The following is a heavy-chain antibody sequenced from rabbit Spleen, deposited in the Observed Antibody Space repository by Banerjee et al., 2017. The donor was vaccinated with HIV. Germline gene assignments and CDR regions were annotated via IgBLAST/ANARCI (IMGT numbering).Heavy chain of an antibody. J-gene: IGHJ4*01. CDR2: IYPDSSGST. Sequence: QEQLEESGGDLVKPEGSLTLTCTASGFSFSRNYYMCWVRQAPGKGLECIACIYPDSSGSTYYASWAKGRFTISKTSSTTVTLQMTSLTAADTATYFCARGSAMMPMVVTGFYLNLWGPGTLVTVS. D-gene: IGHD2-1*01. V-gene: IGHV1S45*01. CDR3: ARGSAMMPMVVTGFYLNL. CDR1: GFSFSRNYY.